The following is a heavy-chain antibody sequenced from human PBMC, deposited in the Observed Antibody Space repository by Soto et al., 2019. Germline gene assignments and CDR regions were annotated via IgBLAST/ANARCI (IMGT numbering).Heavy chain of an antibody. Sequence: EVQLLESGGGLVQPGGSLRLSCAASGFTFSSYAMSWVRQAPGKGLEWVSAISGSGGSTYYADSVKGRFTISRDNSKNTLYLQMNSLRAEDTAVYYCAKPIALGYCSGGSCYSKPFDYWGQGTLVTVSS. V-gene: IGHV3-23*01. CDR2: ISGSGGST. CDR3: AKPIALGYCSGGSCYSKPFDY. J-gene: IGHJ4*02. D-gene: IGHD2-15*01. CDR1: GFTFSSYA.